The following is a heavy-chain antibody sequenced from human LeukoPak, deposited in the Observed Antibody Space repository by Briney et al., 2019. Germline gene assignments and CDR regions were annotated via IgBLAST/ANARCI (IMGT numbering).Heavy chain of an antibody. J-gene: IGHJ4*02. D-gene: IGHD6-6*01. V-gene: IGHV3-30-3*01. CDR1: GFTFSSYA. CDR2: ISYDGSNK. Sequence: GGSLRLSCAASGFTFSSYAMHWVRQAPGKGLEWVAVISYDGSNKYYADSVKGRFTISRDNSKNTLYLQMNSLRAEDTAVYYCARESGTRSSPSTFFDYWGQGTLVTVSS. CDR3: ARESGTRSSPSTFFDY.